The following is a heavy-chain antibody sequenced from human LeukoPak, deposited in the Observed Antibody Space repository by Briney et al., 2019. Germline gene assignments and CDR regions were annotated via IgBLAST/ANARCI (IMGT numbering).Heavy chain of an antibody. J-gene: IGHJ4*02. CDR2: ISPYSGNT. V-gene: IGHV1-18*01. CDR3: ARGGSGD. CDR1: GYSFTSYG. Sequence: ASVKVSCKASGYSFTSYGISWVRQAPGQGPEWMGWISPYSGNTNLAQKFQGRVTITTDESTSTAYMELSSLRSEDTAVYYCARGGSGDWGQGTLVTVSS. D-gene: IGHD3-3*01.